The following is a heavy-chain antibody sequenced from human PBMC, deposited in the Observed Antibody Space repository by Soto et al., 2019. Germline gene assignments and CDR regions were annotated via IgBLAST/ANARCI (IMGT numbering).Heavy chain of an antibody. CDR3: ARYHYDSSGYQTIDY. CDR1: GYSFTSYW. D-gene: IGHD3-22*01. V-gene: IGHV5-51*01. J-gene: IGHJ4*02. Sequence: GESLKISCKGSGYSFTSYWIGWVRQMPGKGLEWMGIMYPGDSDTRYSPSFQGQVTISADKSISTAYLQWSSLKASDTAMYYCARYHYDSSGYQTIDYWGQGTLVTVSS. CDR2: MYPGDSDT.